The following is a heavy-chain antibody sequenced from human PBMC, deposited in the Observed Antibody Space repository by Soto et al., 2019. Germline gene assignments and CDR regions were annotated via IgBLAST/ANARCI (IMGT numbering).Heavy chain of an antibody. CDR1: GYTFTSYY. CDR2: INPSGGST. D-gene: IGHD1-26*01. CDR3: ARAPGATTLDENFEY. Sequence: ASVKVSCKASGYTFTSYYMHWVRQAPGQGLEWMGIINPSGGSTSYAQKFQGRVTMTRDTSTSTVYMELSSLRSEDTAVYYCARAPGATTLDENFEYWGQGTLVTVSS. V-gene: IGHV1-46*01. J-gene: IGHJ4*02.